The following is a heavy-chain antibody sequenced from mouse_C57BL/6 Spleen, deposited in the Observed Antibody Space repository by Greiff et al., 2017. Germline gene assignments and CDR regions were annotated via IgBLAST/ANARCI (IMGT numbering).Heavy chain of an antibody. CDR3: ARRDWYGNLHV. D-gene: IGHD2-10*02. Sequence: EVQLQQSGPELVKPGASVKISCKASGYSFTGYYMNWVKQSPEKSLEWIGEINPSTGGTTYNQKFKAKATLTVDKSSSTAYMQLKSLTSEDSAVYYCARRDWYGNLHVWGTGTTVTVSS. CDR2: INPSTGGT. CDR1: GYSFTGYY. V-gene: IGHV1-42*01. J-gene: IGHJ1*03.